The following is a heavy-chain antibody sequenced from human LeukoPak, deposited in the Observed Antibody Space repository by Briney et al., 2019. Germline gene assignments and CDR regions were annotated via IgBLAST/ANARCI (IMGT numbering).Heavy chain of an antibody. J-gene: IGHJ4*02. V-gene: IGHV3-23*01. CDR1: GFTFNMFV. CDR3: AFDWGFDY. Sequence: GGSLRLSCAASGFTFNMFVMSWVRQAPGKGLEWVSGISGFGDKTNYADSVKGRFTISRDNSWDTVFLQMNSLRADDTAVYYCAFDWGFDYWGQGTLVTVSS. CDR2: ISGFGDKT. D-gene: IGHD3-16*01.